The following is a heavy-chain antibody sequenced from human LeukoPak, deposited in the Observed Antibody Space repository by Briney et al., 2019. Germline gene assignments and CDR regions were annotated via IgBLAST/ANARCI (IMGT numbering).Heavy chain of an antibody. CDR1: GGSISSYY. Sequence: PSETLSLTCTVSGGSISSYYWSWIRQPPGKGLEWIGEINHSGSTNYNPSLKSRVTISVDTSKNQFSLKLSSVTAADTAVYYCARGNHGSGSYLYGMDVWGQGTTVTVSS. V-gene: IGHV4-34*01. D-gene: IGHD3-10*01. CDR2: INHSGST. CDR3: ARGNHGSGSYLYGMDV. J-gene: IGHJ6*02.